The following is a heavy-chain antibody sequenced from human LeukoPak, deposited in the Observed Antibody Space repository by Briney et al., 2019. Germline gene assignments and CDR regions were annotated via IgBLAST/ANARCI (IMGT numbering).Heavy chain of an antibody. V-gene: IGHV6-1*01. J-gene: IGHJ5*02. CDR1: GDSVSSNAS. CDR3: ARDADSSNEWGPFDP. Sequence: SQTLSLTCAISGDSVSSNASWNWIRQSPSRGLEWLGRTYYRSKWSSDYATSVKSRITINADTSKNQFSLQLSSVIPEDTAVYYCARDADSSNEWGPFDPWGQGTLVTVSS. CDR2: TYYRSKWSS. D-gene: IGHD1-1*01.